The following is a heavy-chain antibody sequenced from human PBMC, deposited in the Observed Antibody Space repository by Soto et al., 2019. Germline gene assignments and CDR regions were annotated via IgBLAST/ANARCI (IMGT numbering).Heavy chain of an antibody. D-gene: IGHD2-15*01. CDR2: IYYIGST. Sequence: PSETLSLTCTVSGGSISSSSYYWGWIRQPPGKGLEWIGSIYYIGSTYYNPSLKSRVTISVDTSKNQFSLKLSSVTAADTAVYYCMLGSGRKDFDYWGQGTLVTVSS. V-gene: IGHV4-39*01. CDR1: GGSISSSSYY. J-gene: IGHJ4*02. CDR3: MLGSGRKDFDY.